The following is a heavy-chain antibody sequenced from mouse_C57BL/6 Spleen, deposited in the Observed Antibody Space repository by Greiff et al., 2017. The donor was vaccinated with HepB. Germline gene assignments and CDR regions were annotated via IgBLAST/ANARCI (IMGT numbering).Heavy chain of an antibody. CDR3: TREVYYGSSGYFDV. CDR1: GYTFTSYW. Sequence: VQLQQSGPVLARPGASVKMSCKTSGYTFTSYWMHWVKQRPGQGLEWIGAIYPGNSDTSYNQKFKGKAKLTAVTSASTAYMELSSLTNEDSAVYYCTREVYYGSSGYFDVWGTGTTVTVSS. J-gene: IGHJ1*03. CDR2: IYPGNSDT. D-gene: IGHD1-1*01. V-gene: IGHV1-5*01.